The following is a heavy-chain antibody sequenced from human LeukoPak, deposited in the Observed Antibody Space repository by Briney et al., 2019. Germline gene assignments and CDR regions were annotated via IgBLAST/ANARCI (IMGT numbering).Heavy chain of an antibody. CDR2: ISWNSGSI. Sequence: GGSLRLSCAASGFTFDDYAMHWVRQASGKGLEWVSGISWNSGSIGYADSVKGRFTISRDNAKNSLYLQMNSLRAEDTALYYCAKDWVAGGPFDYWGQGTLVTVSS. CDR3: AKDWVAGGPFDY. CDR1: GFTFDDYA. V-gene: IGHV3-9*01. D-gene: IGHD6-19*01. J-gene: IGHJ4*02.